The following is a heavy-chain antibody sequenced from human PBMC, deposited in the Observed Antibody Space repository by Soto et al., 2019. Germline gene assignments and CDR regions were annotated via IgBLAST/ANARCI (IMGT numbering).Heavy chain of an antibody. J-gene: IGHJ5*02. CDR1: GYSFTSYW. CDR2: IYPADSDT. V-gene: IGHV5-51*01. CDR3: ASLRIAVAGTFGFDP. D-gene: IGHD6-19*01. Sequence: PGESLKISCKGSGYSFTSYWIGWVRQMPGKGLEWMGIIYPADSDTRYSPSFHGQVTISVDKSITTAYLQWNSLKASDTAMYYCASLRIAVAGTFGFDPWGQGTLVTVSS.